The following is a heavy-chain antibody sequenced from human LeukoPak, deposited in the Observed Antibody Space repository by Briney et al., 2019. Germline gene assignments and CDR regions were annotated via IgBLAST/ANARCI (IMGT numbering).Heavy chain of an antibody. CDR3: ARDEEQQLGYYYSYMDV. J-gene: IGHJ6*03. Sequence: GGSLRLSCATSGFSLSRNGMHWVRQAPGQGLEWVAFILSDGSYEYYADSVKGRFTISRDTSRNTLFLQMNSLRAEDTAVYYCARDEEQQLGYYYSYMDVWGRGTTVTVSS. V-gene: IGHV3-30*02. D-gene: IGHD6-13*01. CDR1: GFSLSRNG. CDR2: ILSDGSYE.